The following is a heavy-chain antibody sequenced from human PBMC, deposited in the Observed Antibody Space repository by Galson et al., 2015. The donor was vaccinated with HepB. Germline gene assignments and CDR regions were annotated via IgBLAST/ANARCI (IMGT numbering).Heavy chain of an antibody. CDR3: ARVRVTMVRGVMFDY. J-gene: IGHJ4*02. CDR1: GGSISSYY. CDR2: IYYSGST. Sequence: SETLSLTCTVSGGSISSYYWSWIRQPPGKGLEWIGYIYYSGSTNYNPSLKSRVTISVDTSKNQFSLKLSSVTAADTAVYYCARVRVTMVRGVMFDYWGQGTLVTVSS. V-gene: IGHV4-59*01. D-gene: IGHD3-10*01.